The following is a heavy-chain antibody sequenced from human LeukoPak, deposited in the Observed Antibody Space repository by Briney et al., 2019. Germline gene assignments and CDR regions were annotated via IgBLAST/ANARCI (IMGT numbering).Heavy chain of an antibody. V-gene: IGHV3-30*03. CDR2: ISYDGSNK. Sequence: GRSLRLSCAASGFTFSSYGMHWVRQAPGKGLEWVAVISYDGSNKYYADSVKGRFTISRDNSKNTLYLQMNSLRAEDTAVYCCARGGWFFDPWGQGTLVTVSS. D-gene: IGHD3-10*01. J-gene: IGHJ5*02. CDR3: ARGGWFFDP. CDR1: GFTFSSYG.